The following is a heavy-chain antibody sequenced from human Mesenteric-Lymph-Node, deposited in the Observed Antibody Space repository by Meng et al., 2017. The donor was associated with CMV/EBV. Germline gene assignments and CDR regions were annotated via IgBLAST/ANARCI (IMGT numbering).Heavy chain of an antibody. CDR3: ARVRGYRQNDY. Sequence: GEALKISCAASGFTFSSYSMNWVRQAPGKGLEWVSSISSISSYIYYTDSVKGRFTISRDNAKNSLYLQMNSLRAEDTAVYYCARVRGYRQNDYWGQGTLVTVSS. J-gene: IGHJ4*02. CDR1: GFTFSSYS. CDR2: ISSISSYI. V-gene: IGHV3-21*01. D-gene: IGHD6-13*01.